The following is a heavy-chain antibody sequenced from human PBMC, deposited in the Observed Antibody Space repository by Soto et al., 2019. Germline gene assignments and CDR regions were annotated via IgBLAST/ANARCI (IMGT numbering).Heavy chain of an antibody. Sequence: SETLSLTCAVYGGSFSGYYWSWIRQPPGKGLEWIGEINYSGSTNYNPSLKSPVTISVDTSKNQFSLKLSSVAAADTAVYYCARHGTLLTYGGLIPNHYFDYWGQGTLVTVSS. CDR3: ARHGTLLTYGGLIPNHYFDY. D-gene: IGHD3-16*02. J-gene: IGHJ4*02. CDR1: GGSFSGYY. V-gene: IGHV4-34*01. CDR2: INYSGST.